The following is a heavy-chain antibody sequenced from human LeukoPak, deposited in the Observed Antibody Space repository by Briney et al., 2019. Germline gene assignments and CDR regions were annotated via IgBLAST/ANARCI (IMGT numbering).Heavy chain of an antibody. J-gene: IGHJ4*02. Sequence: GGSLRLSCAASGFTVSSNYMSWVRQAPGKGLEWVSVIYSGGSTYYADSVKGRFTISRDNSKNTLDLLMNSLRAEDTAVYYCARDIAARRLDYWGQGTLVTVSS. CDR1: GFTVSSNY. V-gene: IGHV3-53*01. CDR3: ARDIAARRLDY. D-gene: IGHD6-13*01. CDR2: IYSGGST.